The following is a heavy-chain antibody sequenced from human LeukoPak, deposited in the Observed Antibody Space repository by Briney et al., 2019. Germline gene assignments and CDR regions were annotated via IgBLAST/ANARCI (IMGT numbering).Heavy chain of an antibody. CDR2: INHSGST. Sequence: SETLSLTCAVYGGSFSGYYWSWLRQPPGKGLEWIGEINHSGSTNYNPSLKSRVTISVDTSKNQFSLKLSSVTAADTAVYYCARGQVDYDFWSGYPLGYFDYWGQGTLVTVSS. V-gene: IGHV4-34*01. D-gene: IGHD3-3*01. CDR1: GGSFSGYY. J-gene: IGHJ4*02. CDR3: ARGQVDYDFWSGYPLGYFDY.